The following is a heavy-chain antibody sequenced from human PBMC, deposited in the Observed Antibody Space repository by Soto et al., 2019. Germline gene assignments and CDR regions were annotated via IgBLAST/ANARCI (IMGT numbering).Heavy chain of an antibody. D-gene: IGHD3-10*01. CDR1: GVSFNNNG. J-gene: IGHJ6*02. V-gene: IGHV1-69*01. CDR3: ARVLYYGSGSYSPYGMDV. CDR2: VSPPFRTS. Sequence: QVQLVQSGAEVKKPGSSVKVSCKTSGVSFNNNGIGWVRQAPGHGLEWMGGVSPPFRTSNYSRKFQGRISITADASTGTVNMELISLTSEDTAQYDFARVLYYGSGSYSPYGMDVWGQGTTVTVSS.